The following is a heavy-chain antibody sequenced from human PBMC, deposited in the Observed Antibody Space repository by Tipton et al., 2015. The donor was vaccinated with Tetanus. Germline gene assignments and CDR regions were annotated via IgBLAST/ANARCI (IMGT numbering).Heavy chain of an antibody. CDR1: GGSISSYY. D-gene: IGHD4-17*01. CDR2: IYYSGST. Sequence: TLSLTCTVSGGSISSYYWSWIRQPPGKGLEWIGYIYYSGSTNYNPSLKSRVTISVDTSKNQVSLKLSSVTAAGTAVYYCASLMGDSGDYVGCFDYWGQGTVVTVSS. CDR3: ASLMGDSGDYVGCFDY. V-gene: IGHV4-59*01. J-gene: IGHJ4*02.